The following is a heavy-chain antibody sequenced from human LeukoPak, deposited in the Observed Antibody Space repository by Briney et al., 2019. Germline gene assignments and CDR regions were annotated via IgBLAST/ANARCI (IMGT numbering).Heavy chain of an antibody. J-gene: IGHJ4*02. CDR2: ISWDGGST. CDR1: GFTFDEYT. Sequence: GGSLRLSCAASGFTFDEYTMHWVRQAPGKGLAWVSLISWDGGSTYYADSVKGRFTISRDNSKNSLYLQMNSLRTEDTALYYCAKDSRRGSSWLNYFDYWGQGTLVTVSS. V-gene: IGHV3-43*01. D-gene: IGHD6-13*01. CDR3: AKDSRRGSSWLNYFDY.